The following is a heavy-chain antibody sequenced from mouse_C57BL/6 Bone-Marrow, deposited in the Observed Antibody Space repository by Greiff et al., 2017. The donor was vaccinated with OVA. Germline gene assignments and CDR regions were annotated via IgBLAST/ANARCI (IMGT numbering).Heavy chain of an antibody. CDR1: GFTFSDYG. Sequence: EVKLMESGGGLVKPGGSLKLSCAASGFTFSDYGMHWVRQAPEKGLEWVAYISSCSSTIYYADTVKGRFTISRDNAKNTLYLEMSSLRSEDTAMYYCARHRYYGSSWGYAMDYWGQGTSVTVSS. CDR2: ISSCSSTI. V-gene: IGHV5-17*03. J-gene: IGHJ4*01. CDR3: ARHRYYGSSWGYAMDY. D-gene: IGHD1-1*01.